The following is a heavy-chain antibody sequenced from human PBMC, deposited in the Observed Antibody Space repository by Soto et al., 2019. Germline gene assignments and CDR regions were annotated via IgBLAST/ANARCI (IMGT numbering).Heavy chain of an antibody. J-gene: IGHJ4*02. CDR1: GFTFSSYA. CDR2: ISGDGGST. Sequence: PGGSLRLSCAASGFTFSSYAMSWVRQAPGKGLEWVAAISGDGGSTYYADSVKGRFSISRDNSKNTVFLQMNSLTAEDTAVYYCARGIQRGYSYGYDYWGQGTLVTVSS. V-gene: IGHV3-23*01. D-gene: IGHD5-18*01. CDR3: ARGIQRGYSYGYDY.